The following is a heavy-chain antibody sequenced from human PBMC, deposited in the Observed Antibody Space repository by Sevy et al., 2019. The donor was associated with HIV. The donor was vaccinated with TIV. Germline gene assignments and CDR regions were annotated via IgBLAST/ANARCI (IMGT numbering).Heavy chain of an antibody. CDR2: ISGLSNYI. Sequence: HGGSLRLSCAASGFTFSSFNMNWVRQAPGKGLEWVSSISGLSNYIYYAESLKGRFIISRDNAKNTLYLQMNSLRADDTAVYYCARGPPDGSYDYFDYWGQGTLVTVSS. J-gene: IGHJ4*02. CDR3: ARGPPDGSYDYFDY. V-gene: IGHV3-21*06. D-gene: IGHD1-26*01. CDR1: GFTFSSFN.